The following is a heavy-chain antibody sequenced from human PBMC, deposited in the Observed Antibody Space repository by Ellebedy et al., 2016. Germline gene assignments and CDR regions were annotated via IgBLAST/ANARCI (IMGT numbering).Heavy chain of an antibody. Sequence: ASVKVSCKTSGYTFTRNEISWLRQAPGEGPEWMGWISPRSGDTRYAENFQGRVTMTADTSTRTAYMVLPSLTSDDTAVYYCANHYFVSGHWGQGTLVTVSS. CDR2: ISPRSGDT. D-gene: IGHD3-10*01. J-gene: IGHJ4*02. V-gene: IGHV1-18*04. CDR3: ANHYFVSGH. CDR1: GYTFTRNE.